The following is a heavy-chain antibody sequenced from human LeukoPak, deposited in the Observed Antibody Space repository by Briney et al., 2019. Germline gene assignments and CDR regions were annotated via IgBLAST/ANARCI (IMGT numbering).Heavy chain of an antibody. CDR2: IHSDGTST. CDR1: GFTFSNYA. J-gene: IGHJ4*02. V-gene: IGHV3-74*01. CDR3: ARGYSVRGDY. Sequence: GGSLRLSCAASGFTFSNYAMSWGRQAPGKGLVWVSRIHSDGTSTNYADSVKGRFTISRDNAKNTLYLQMNSLRVEDTAVYYCARGYSVRGDYWGQGTLVTVSS. D-gene: IGHD2-21*01.